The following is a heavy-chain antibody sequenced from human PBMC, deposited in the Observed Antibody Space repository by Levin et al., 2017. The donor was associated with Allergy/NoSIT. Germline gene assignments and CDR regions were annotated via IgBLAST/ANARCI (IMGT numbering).Heavy chain of an antibody. CDR1: GSTFTDHY. V-gene: IGHV3-72*01. D-gene: IGHD4-17*01. CDR3: TRGHSSVNIYAFDS. J-gene: IGHJ3*02. Sequence: PGGSLRLSCTGFGSTFTDHYIDWVRQAPGMGLEWVGRTGNRADRYTTEYAASVKGRFIISRDDSKRSVFLQMNTLRIEDTAVYHCTRGHSSVNIYAFDSWGQGTMVTVSS. CDR2: TGNRADRYTT.